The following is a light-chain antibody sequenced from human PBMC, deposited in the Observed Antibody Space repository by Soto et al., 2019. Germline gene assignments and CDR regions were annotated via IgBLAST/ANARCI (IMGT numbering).Light chain of an antibody. V-gene: IGLV2-14*03. J-gene: IGLJ1*01. Sequence: ALTQPASVSGSPGQSITISCTETSSDVAEYKYVSWYQQHPGRAPKLIIYDVSNRPSGVSNRFSGSKSGSMASLTISGLQAEDEADYYCSAYTTSIALYVFGAGTKVTVL. CDR2: DVS. CDR3: SAYTTSIALYV. CDR1: SSDVAEYKY.